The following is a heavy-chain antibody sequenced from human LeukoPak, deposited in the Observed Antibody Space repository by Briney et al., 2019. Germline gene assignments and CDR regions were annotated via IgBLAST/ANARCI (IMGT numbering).Heavy chain of an antibody. CDR3: ARHTSAWYYFDY. Sequence: GGSLRLSCAASGFTFSGYWMSWVRQAPGKGLEWVANIKQDGSEKYYVDSVKGRFTISRDNAKNSLYLQMNSLRAEDTAVYYCARHTSAWYYFDYWGQGTLVTVSP. J-gene: IGHJ4*02. D-gene: IGHD6-19*01. CDR2: IKQDGSEK. CDR1: GFTFSGYW. V-gene: IGHV3-7*01.